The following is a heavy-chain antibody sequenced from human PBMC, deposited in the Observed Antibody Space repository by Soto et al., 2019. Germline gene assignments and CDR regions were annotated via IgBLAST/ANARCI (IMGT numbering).Heavy chain of an antibody. Sequence: ASVKVSCKASGYTFTSYGISWVRQAPGQGLEWMGWISAYNGNTNYAQKLQGRVTMTTDTSTSTAHMELRSLRSDDTAVYYCAREGAPYYYYGMDVWGQGTTVTVSS. D-gene: IGHD3-16*01. J-gene: IGHJ6*02. CDR2: ISAYNGNT. CDR3: AREGAPYYYYGMDV. CDR1: GYTFTSYG. V-gene: IGHV1-18*04.